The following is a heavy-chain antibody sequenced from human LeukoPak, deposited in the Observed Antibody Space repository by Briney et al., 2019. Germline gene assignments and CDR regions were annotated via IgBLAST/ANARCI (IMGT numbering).Heavy chain of an antibody. J-gene: IGHJ5*02. V-gene: IGHV4-59*01. CDR1: GGSISGYY. CDR2: TYYSGRT. Sequence: PSETLSLTCTVSGGSISGYYWNWIRQPPGKTLEWIGYTYYSGRTNYNPSLKSRVTISLDTSKNQFSLRLTSVTAADTAVYYCALRRLTSAQIIEDNWFDPWGQGTLVTVSS. D-gene: IGHD2/OR15-2a*01. CDR3: ALRRLTSAQIIEDNWFDP.